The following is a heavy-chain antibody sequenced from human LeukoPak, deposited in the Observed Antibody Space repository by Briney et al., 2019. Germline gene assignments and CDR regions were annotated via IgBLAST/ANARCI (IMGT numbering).Heavy chain of an antibody. J-gene: IGHJ6*02. V-gene: IGHV1-69*04. CDR2: IIPILGIA. Sequence: GASVKVSCKASGGTFSSYAISWVRQAPGQGLEWMGRIIPILGIANYAQKFQGRVTITADKSTSTAYMELSSLRSEDTAVYYCAREGAYDFWSGYPSRYYYGMDVWGQGTTVTVSS. CDR1: GGTFSSYA. CDR3: AREGAYDFWSGYPSRYYYGMDV. D-gene: IGHD3-3*01.